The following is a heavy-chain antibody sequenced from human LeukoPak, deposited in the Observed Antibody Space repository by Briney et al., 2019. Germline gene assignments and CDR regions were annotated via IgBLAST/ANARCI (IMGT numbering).Heavy chain of an antibody. CDR3: ARAKVGAHWYDI. V-gene: IGHV3-7*01. J-gene: IGHJ4*02. Sequence: GGSLRLSCAASGFTFSNYWMTWVRQAPGKGLEWVANIKQDGSEKYYADSVKGRFTISRDNAKNSLYLQMNSLRAEDTAVYYCARAKVGAHWYDIWGQGTLVTVSS. D-gene: IGHD1-26*01. CDR1: GFTFSNYW. CDR2: IKQDGSEK.